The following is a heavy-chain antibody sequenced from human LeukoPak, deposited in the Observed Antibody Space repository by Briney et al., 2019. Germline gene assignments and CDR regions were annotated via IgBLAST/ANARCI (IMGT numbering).Heavy chain of an antibody. CDR2: IYSGGST. CDR3: ARGADILTGYYNFDY. Sequence: GGSLRLSCAASGFTVSSNYMSWVRQAPGKGLEWVSVIYSGGSTYDADSVRGRFTISRDNSKNTLYLQMNSLRAEDTAVYYCARGADILTGYYNFDYWGQGTLVTVSS. D-gene: IGHD3-9*01. J-gene: IGHJ4*02. CDR1: GFTVSSNY. V-gene: IGHV3-53*01.